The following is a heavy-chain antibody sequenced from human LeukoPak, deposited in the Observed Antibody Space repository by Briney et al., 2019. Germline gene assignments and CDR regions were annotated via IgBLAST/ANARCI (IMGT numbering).Heavy chain of an antibody. J-gene: IGHJ3*02. CDR3: ARIAAAGTETHPFDI. CDR1: GFTFSNAW. V-gene: IGHV3-21*01. Sequence: GGSLRLSCAASGFTFSNAWMSWVRQAPGKGLEWVSSISSSSSYISYADSVKGRFTISRVNAKNSLYLQMNSLRAEDTAVYYCARIAAAGTETHPFDIWGQGAMVTVSS. D-gene: IGHD6-13*01. CDR2: ISSSSSYI.